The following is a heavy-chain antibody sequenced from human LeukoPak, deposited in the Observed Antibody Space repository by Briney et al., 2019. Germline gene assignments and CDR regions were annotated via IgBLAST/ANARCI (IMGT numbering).Heavy chain of an antibody. CDR3: ARGVEPLAANTLAY. Sequence: PGGSLRLSCAASGFTVITNAMTWVRQAPGKGLEWVSVLYSDGNTKYADSVQGRFTISRENSKNTMYLEMNSLSSDDTAVYYCARGVEPLAANTLAYWGQGTLVTVSS. J-gene: IGHJ4*02. CDR2: LYSDGNT. D-gene: IGHD1-14*01. CDR1: GFTVITNA. V-gene: IGHV3-53*01.